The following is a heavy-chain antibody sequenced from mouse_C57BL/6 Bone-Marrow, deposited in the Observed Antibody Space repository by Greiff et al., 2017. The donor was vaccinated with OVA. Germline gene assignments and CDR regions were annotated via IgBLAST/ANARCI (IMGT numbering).Heavy chain of an antibody. Sequence: QVQLQQSGPELVKPGASVKISCKASGYAFSSSWMNWVKQRPGKGLEWIGRIYPGDGDTNYNGKFKGKATLTADKSSSTAYMQLSSLTSEDSAVYFCARSPIITTGDWYFDVWGTGTTVTVSS. V-gene: IGHV1-82*01. CDR2: IYPGDGDT. J-gene: IGHJ1*03. D-gene: IGHD1-1*01. CDR3: ARSPIITTGDWYFDV. CDR1: GYAFSSSW.